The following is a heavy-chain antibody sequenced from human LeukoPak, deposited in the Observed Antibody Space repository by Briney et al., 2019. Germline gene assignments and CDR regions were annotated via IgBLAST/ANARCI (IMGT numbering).Heavy chain of an antibody. CDR2: INPNSGGT. Sequence: ASVKVSCKASGYTFTVYYMHWVRQAPGQGLEWMGWINPNSGGTNYAQKFQGRVTMTRDTSISTAYLELSRLRSDDTAVYYCARGRGWEPQIDYWGQGTLVTVSS. D-gene: IGHD1-26*01. CDR3: ARGRGWEPQIDY. CDR1: GYTFTVYY. J-gene: IGHJ4*02. V-gene: IGHV1-2*02.